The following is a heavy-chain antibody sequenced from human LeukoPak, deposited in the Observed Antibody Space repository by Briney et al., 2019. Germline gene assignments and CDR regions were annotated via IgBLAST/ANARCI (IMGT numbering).Heavy chain of an antibody. CDR3: ARRRDGHINPFDY. D-gene: IGHD5-24*01. V-gene: IGHV4-34*01. J-gene: IGHJ4*02. CDR2: INPSGNT. CDR1: GGSFSGYY. Sequence: PSETLSLTCAVYGGSFSGYYWSWIRESPGKGLEWIGEINPSGNTNYNPSLKSRATISVDTSKNQFSLKLTSPAAADTTVYYCARRRDGHINPFDYWGQGTLVTVSS.